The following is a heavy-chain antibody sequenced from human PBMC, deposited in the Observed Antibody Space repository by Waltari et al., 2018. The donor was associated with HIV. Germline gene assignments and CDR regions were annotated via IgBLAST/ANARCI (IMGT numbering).Heavy chain of an antibody. D-gene: IGHD6-6*01. Sequence: EVQLLESGGGLVQPGGSLRLSCAASGFTFSSYAMSWVRQAPGKGLEWVSAISGSGGSTYYANSVKGRFTISRDNSKNALYLQMNSLRAEDTAVYYCASPLGSSLPMDYWGQGTLVTVSS. J-gene: IGHJ4*02. V-gene: IGHV3-23*01. CDR3: ASPLGSSLPMDY. CDR1: GFTFSSYA. CDR2: ISGSGGST.